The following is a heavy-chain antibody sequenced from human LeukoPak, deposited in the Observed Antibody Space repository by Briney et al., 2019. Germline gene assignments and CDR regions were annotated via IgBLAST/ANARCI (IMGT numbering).Heavy chain of an antibody. D-gene: IGHD3-16*01. Sequence: GGSLRLSCSASGFTFSSYAMHWVRQAPGKGLEHVSGISSSGISTYYANSVKGRFTISRDNSKNTLYLQMGSLRPEDMAVYYCARGPTVITFHAFDVWGQGSMVTVSS. V-gene: IGHV3-64*01. CDR3: ARGPTVITFHAFDV. J-gene: IGHJ3*01. CDR1: GFTFSSYA. CDR2: ISSSGIST.